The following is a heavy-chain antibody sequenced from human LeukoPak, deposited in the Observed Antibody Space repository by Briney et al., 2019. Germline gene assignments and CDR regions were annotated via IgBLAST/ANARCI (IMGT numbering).Heavy chain of an antibody. Sequence: PGGSLRLSCAASGFTFSNYPMNWVRQTPGKGLEWISYISTSSDTIYYAGSVKGRFTISRDNAKNSLYLQINSLRAEDTAVYYCARGNGYGHYFDYWGQGTLVTVSS. CDR1: GFTFSNYP. J-gene: IGHJ4*02. D-gene: IGHD5-12*01. CDR3: ARGNGYGHYFDY. CDR2: ISTSSDTI. V-gene: IGHV3-48*01.